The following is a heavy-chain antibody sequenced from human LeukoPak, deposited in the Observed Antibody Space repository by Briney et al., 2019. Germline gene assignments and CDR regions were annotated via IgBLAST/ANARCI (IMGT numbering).Heavy chain of an antibody. CDR3: AREIPSREFDY. V-gene: IGHV4-39*07. J-gene: IGHJ4*02. Sequence: SETLSLTCTVSGGSISSSSYYWGWIRQPPVKGLEWIGSIYYSGSTYYNPSLKSRVTISVDTSKNQFSLKLSSVTAADTAVYYCAREIPSREFDYWGQGTLVTVSS. CDR1: GGSISSSSYY. D-gene: IGHD5-24*01. CDR2: IYYSGST.